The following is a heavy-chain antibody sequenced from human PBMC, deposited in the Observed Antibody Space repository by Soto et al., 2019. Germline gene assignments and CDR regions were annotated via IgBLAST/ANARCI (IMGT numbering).Heavy chain of an antibody. Sequence: EVQLVESGGGLVQPGGSLRLSCAASGFTVSSNYMSWVRQAPGKGLEWVSVIYSGGSTYYADSVKGRFTISRDNSKNTLYLQMNSLRAEDTAVYYCARFSGYDYYYYYYGMDVWGQGTTVTVSS. CDR3: ARFSGYDYYYYYYGMDV. J-gene: IGHJ6*02. CDR1: GFTVSSNY. D-gene: IGHD5-12*01. V-gene: IGHV3-66*01. CDR2: IYSGGST.